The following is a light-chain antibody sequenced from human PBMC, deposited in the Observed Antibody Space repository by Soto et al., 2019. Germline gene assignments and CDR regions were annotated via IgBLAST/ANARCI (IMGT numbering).Light chain of an antibody. J-gene: IGKJ5*01. CDR1: HDISNF. CDR3: QQYDSFPIS. V-gene: IGKV1-33*01. CDR2: DAS. Sequence: DIQMTQSPSSLSASVGDTVTITCQATHDISNFLNWYQQRPGKAPRLLIYDASNLQTGVPSRFSGSGSGTDFTFSISNLQPEDLATYYCQQYDSFPISFDQGTRLDLK.